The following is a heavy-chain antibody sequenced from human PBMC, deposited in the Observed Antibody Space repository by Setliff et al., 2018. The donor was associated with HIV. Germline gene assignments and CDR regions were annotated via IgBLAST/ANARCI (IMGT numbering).Heavy chain of an antibody. CDR2: VGAVGGPT. Sequence: LRLSCAASGFTFSSYAMSWVRQAPGKGLEWVSTVGAVGGPTHYAESVKGRFTISKDNSKNALYLQMSSLRDEDTAVYYCAKVFVFGIDAFDIWGQGTMVTVSS. D-gene: IGHD3-10*02. CDR1: GFTFSSYA. V-gene: IGHV3-23*01. J-gene: IGHJ3*02. CDR3: AKVFVFGIDAFDI.